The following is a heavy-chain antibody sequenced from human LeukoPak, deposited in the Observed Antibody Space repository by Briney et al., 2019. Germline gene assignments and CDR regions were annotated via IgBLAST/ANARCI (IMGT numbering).Heavy chain of an antibody. D-gene: IGHD6-19*01. V-gene: IGHV4-59*01. J-gene: IGHJ4*02. CDR2: IYYSGST. CDR3: ARDLQRGYSSGWYRGVDY. CDR1: GGSISSYY. Sequence: PSETLSLTCTVSGGSISSYYWSWIRQPPGKGLEWIGYIYYSGSTNYNPSLKSRVTISVDTSKSQFSLKLSSVTAADTAVYYCARDLQRGYSSGWYRGVDYWGQGTLVTVSS.